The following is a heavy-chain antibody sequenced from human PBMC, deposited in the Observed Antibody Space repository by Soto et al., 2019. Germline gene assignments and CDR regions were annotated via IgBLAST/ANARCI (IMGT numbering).Heavy chain of an antibody. CDR2: ISSGSSYI. CDR1: GFTFNTYS. J-gene: IGHJ4*02. Sequence: LRRSCAASGFTFNTYSMNWVRQAPGKGLEWVSSISSGSSYIYYADSVRGRFTVSRDNAKNSLWLQMTSLRAEDTAVYYCAREFRWNDVDLDYWGQGTLVTVSS. CDR3: AREFRWNDVDLDY. D-gene: IGHD1-1*01. V-gene: IGHV3-21*01.